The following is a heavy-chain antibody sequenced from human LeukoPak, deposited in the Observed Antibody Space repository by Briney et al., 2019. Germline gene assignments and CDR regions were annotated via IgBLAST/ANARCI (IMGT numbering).Heavy chain of an antibody. Sequence: GGSLRLSCAASGFTFSNYWMHWVRHAPGKGPVWVSRINTDGTSTAYADSVKGRFTISRDNAKNTLYLQMNSLRAEDTAVYYCSPVGQGDFDVWGQGTMVTVSS. CDR3: SPVGQGDFDV. D-gene: IGHD2-21*01. CDR2: INTDGTST. CDR1: GFTFSNYW. V-gene: IGHV3-74*03. J-gene: IGHJ3*01.